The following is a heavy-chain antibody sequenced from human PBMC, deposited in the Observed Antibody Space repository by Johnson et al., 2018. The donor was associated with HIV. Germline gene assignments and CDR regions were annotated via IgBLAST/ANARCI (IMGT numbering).Heavy chain of an antibody. CDR2: ISSSGSTK. Sequence: QVQLVESGGGLVKPGGSLRLSCAASGFTFSDYYMSWIRQAPGKGLEWVSYISSSGSTKYYADSVKGRFTISRDNTENLVYLQMNILSAEDTAVYYCARAPEVRGVDAFDIWGQGTVVTGS. V-gene: IGHV3-11*04. CDR3: ARAPEVRGVDAFDI. D-gene: IGHD3-10*01. J-gene: IGHJ3*02. CDR1: GFTFSDYY.